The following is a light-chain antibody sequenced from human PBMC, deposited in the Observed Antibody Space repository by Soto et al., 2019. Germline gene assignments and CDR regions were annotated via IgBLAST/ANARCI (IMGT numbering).Light chain of an antibody. J-gene: IGLJ2*01. V-gene: IGLV2-14*01. Sequence: QSALTQPASVSGSPGQSITISCTGTSSDVGGYYYVSWYQHHPGKAPKLRIYEVTNRPSGVSSRFSGSNSGNTASLIISGLQAEDEADYYCSSYTSSSAPHVVFGGGTKVTVL. CDR1: SSDVGGYYY. CDR2: EVT. CDR3: SSYTSSSAPHVV.